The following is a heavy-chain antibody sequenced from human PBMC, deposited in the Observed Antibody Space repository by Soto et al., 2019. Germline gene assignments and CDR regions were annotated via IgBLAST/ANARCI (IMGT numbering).Heavy chain of an antibody. CDR1: GFTFSTYS. V-gene: IGHV3-48*01. D-gene: IGHD5-12*01. J-gene: IGHJ4*02. CDR3: ARTDSGYDL. CDR2: ISSSSSTI. Sequence: EVQLVESGGGLVQPGGSLRLSCAASGFTFSTYSMNWVRQAPGKGLEWVSYISSSSSTIYYADSVKGRFTISRDNAKNSLYLQMDSVRAEDRAVYYCARTDSGYDLWGQGTLVTVS.